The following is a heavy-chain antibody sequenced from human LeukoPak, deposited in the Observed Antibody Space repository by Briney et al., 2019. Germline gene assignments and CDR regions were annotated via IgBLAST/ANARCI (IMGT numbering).Heavy chain of an antibody. CDR1: GYSISSGYY. J-gene: IGHJ6*03. D-gene: IGHD3-22*01. CDR3: ARQVAVYYMDI. V-gene: IGHV4-38-2*01. CDR2: MYHSGST. Sequence: SSETLSLTCAVSGYSISSGYYWGWIRQPPGKGLEWIGSMYHSGSTYYNPSLKSRVTISVDTSKNQFSLKLSSVTAADTAVYYCARQVAVYYMDIWGTGTTVTVSS.